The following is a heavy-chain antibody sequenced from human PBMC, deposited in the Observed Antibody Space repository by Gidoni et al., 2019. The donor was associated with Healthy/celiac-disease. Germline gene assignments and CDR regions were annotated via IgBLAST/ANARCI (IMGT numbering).Heavy chain of an antibody. CDR1: GGSISSYY. Sequence: QVQLQESGPGLVKPSETLSLTCTVSGGSISSYYWSWIRQPPGKGLEWIGYIYYSGSTNYNPSLKSRVTISVDTSKNQFSLKLSSVTAADTAVYYCARVGGMATITGETNLFDYWGQGTLVTVSS. CDR2: IYYSGST. J-gene: IGHJ4*02. CDR3: ARVGGMATITGETNLFDY. D-gene: IGHD5-12*01. V-gene: IGHV4-59*01.